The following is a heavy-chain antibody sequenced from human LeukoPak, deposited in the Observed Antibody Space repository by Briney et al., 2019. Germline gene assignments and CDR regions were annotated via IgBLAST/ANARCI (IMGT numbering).Heavy chain of an antibody. Sequence: PGGSLRLSCAASGVTFSSYWMSWVRQAPGKGLEWVANIKQDGSEKYYVDSVKGRFTISRDNAKNSLYLQMNSLRAEDTAVYYCARGYATGYWGQGTLVTVSS. CDR3: ARGYATGY. CDR1: GVTFSSYW. J-gene: IGHJ4*02. V-gene: IGHV3-7*04. D-gene: IGHD5-12*01. CDR2: IKQDGSEK.